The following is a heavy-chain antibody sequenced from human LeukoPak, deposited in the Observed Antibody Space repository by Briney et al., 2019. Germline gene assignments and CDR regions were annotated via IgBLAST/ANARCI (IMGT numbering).Heavy chain of an antibody. CDR2: ISYDGSNK. D-gene: IGHD5-12*01. V-gene: IGHV3-30*18. CDR3: AKGSSDGYNECFDY. J-gene: IGHJ4*02. Sequence: GGSLRLSCAASGFTFSSYAMSWVRQAPGKGLEWVAVISYDGSNKYYADSVKGRFTISRDNSKNTLYLQMNSLRAEDTAVYYCAKGSSDGYNECFDYWGQGTLVTVSS. CDR1: GFTFSSYA.